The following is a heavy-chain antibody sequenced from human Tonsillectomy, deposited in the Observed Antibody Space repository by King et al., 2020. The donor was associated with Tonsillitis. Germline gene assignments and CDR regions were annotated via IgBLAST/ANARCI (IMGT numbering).Heavy chain of an antibody. CDR3: AGGLRGLSGYDTPLDI. CDR2: IIPVLGSA. D-gene: IGHD2-2*01. Sequence: QLVQSGAEVKRPGSSVRVSCKASGGNFFSYAINWVRQAPGQGLEWMGGIIPVLGSANYVQKFQDRVTITADESPSTVYMDMISLTSDDTAVYYCAGGLRGLSGYDTPLDIWGQGTMVTVSS. J-gene: IGHJ3*02. V-gene: IGHV1-69*01. CDR1: GGNFFSYA.